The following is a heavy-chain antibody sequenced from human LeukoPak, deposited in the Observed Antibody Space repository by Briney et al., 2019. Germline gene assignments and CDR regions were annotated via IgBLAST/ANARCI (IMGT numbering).Heavy chain of an antibody. D-gene: IGHD1-26*01. Sequence: SETLSLTCAVSGGSFSGYYWNWIRQPPGKGLEWIGEINHSGNTNYNPSLKSRVTISVDTSKNQFSLKLSSVTAADTAVYYCARGGGSHGDWFDPWGQGTLVTVSS. CDR3: ARGGGSHGDWFDP. CDR2: INHSGNT. V-gene: IGHV4-34*01. J-gene: IGHJ5*02. CDR1: GGSFSGYY.